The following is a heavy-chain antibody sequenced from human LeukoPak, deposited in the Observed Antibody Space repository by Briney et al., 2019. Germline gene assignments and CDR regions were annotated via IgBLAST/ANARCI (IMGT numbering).Heavy chain of an antibody. CDR3: ASSYSSLGYFDY. Sequence: PSETLSLTCTVSGGSISSYYWSWIRQPPGKGLEWIGYIYHSGSTYYNPSLKSRVTISVDRSKNQFSLKLSSVTAADTAVYYCASSYSSLGYFDYWGQGTLVTVSS. J-gene: IGHJ4*02. D-gene: IGHD6-6*01. V-gene: IGHV4-59*12. CDR2: IYHSGST. CDR1: GGSISSYY.